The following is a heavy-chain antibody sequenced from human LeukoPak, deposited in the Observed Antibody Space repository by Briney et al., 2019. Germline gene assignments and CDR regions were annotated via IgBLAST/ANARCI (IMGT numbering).Heavy chain of an antibody. D-gene: IGHD3-22*01. CDR3: AKAYYYDSSGYRIYYFDY. J-gene: IGHJ4*02. Sequence: GGSLRLSCAASGFTFSSYAMSWVRQAPGKGLEWVSAISGSGGSTYYADSVKGRFTISRDNSKNTLYLQMNSLRAEDTAVYYCAKAYYYDSSGYRIYYFDYWGQGTLVTVSS. V-gene: IGHV3-23*01. CDR2: ISGSGGST. CDR1: GFTFSSYA.